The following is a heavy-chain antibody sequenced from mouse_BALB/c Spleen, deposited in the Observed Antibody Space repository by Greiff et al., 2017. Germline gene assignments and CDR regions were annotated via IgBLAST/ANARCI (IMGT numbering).Heavy chain of an antibody. CDR2: IYPGNSDT. Sequence: VQLKESGTVLARPGASVKMSCKASGYSFTSYWMHWVKQRPGQGLEWIGAIYPGNSDTSYNQKFKGKAKLTAVTSASTAYMELSSLTNEDSAVYYCTRIYYGNYEAMDYWGQGTSVTVSS. V-gene: IGHV1-5*01. D-gene: IGHD2-1*01. CDR3: TRIYYGNYEAMDY. J-gene: IGHJ4*01. CDR1: GYSFTSYW.